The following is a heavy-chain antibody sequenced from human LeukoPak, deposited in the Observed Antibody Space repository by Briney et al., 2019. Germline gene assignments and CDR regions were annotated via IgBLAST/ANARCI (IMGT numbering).Heavy chain of an antibody. CDR1: GGTFSSYA. J-gene: IGHJ5*02. V-gene: IGHV1-69*04. Sequence: GASVKVSCKASGGTFSSYAISWVRQAHGQGLEWMGRIIPIFGIANYAQKFQGRVTITADKSTSTAYMELSRLRSEDTAVYYCARAGSSLVWFDPWGQGTLVTVSS. D-gene: IGHD6-6*01. CDR2: IIPIFGIA. CDR3: ARAGSSLVWFDP.